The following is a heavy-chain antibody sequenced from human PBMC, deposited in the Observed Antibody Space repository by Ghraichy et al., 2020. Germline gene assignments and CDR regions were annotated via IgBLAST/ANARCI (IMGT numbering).Heavy chain of an antibody. Sequence: GGSLRLSCAASGFTFSKYGMHWVRQAPGKGLEWVAVISYDGSNKYHADSVKGRLTISRDNSKNTLYLQVNSLRAEDTAVYYCAKERDTSGYYSFRGDYYGMDVWGQGTTVTVSS. D-gene: IGHD3-22*01. CDR3: AKERDTSGYYSFRGDYYGMDV. CDR1: GFTFSKYG. CDR2: ISYDGSNK. J-gene: IGHJ6*02. V-gene: IGHV3-30*18.